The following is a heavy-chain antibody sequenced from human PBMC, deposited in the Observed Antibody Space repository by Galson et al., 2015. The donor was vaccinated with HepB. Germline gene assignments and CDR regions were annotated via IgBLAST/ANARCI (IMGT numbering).Heavy chain of an antibody. D-gene: IGHD2-2*01. CDR3: ARVVPAAIRDWFDP. CDR1: GGSFSGYY. J-gene: IGHJ5*02. Sequence: ETLSLTCAVYGGSFSGYYWSWIRQPPGKGLEWIGEINHSGSTNYNPSLKSRVTISVDTSKNQFSLKLSSVTAADTAVYYCARVVPAAIRDWFDPWGQGTLVTVSS. V-gene: IGHV4-34*01. CDR2: INHSGST.